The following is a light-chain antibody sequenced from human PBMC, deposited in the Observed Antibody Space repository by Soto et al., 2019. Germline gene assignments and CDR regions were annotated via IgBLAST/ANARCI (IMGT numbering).Light chain of an antibody. CDR1: QSVSSSC. CDR2: GAS. J-gene: IGKJ2*01. V-gene: IGKV3-20*01. CDR3: QQYGSSPYT. Sequence: EIVLTQSPGTLSLSPGDRATLSCRASQSVSSSCLAWYQQKPGLAPRLLIFGASSRATGIPDRFSGSGSGTDFTLTISRLEPEDFAVYYCQQYGSSPYTVGQGTKLEIK.